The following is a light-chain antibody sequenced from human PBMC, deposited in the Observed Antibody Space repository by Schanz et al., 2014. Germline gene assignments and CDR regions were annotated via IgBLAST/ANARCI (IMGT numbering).Light chain of an antibody. V-gene: IGKV3-15*01. CDR1: QSVSSN. CDR2: GAS. J-gene: IGKJ4*01. CDR3: QQRSSWLVT. Sequence: EIVMTQSPATLSVSPGERATLSCRASQSVSSNLAWYQQKPGQAPRLLIYGASTRATGVPARFSGSGSGTEFTLTISSLQSEDFAVYYCQQRSSWLVTFGGGTKVEIK.